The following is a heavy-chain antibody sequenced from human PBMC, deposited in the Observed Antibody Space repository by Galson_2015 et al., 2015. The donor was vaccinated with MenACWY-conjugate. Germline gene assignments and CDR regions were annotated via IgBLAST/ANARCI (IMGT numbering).Heavy chain of an antibody. CDR1: GFIFNNYW. J-gene: IGHJ4*02. D-gene: IGHD2-2*01. Sequence: SLRLSCAASGFIFNNYWMSWVRQVPGKGPEWVANLKQVGSGRNYVDSVRGRFTISRDNAKNSLYLQMNSLRAEDTAVYYCARDLGFYCSRNDCYSPYWGQGTLVTVSS. CDR3: ARDLGFYCSRNDCYSPY. V-gene: IGHV3-7*03. CDR2: LKQVGSGR.